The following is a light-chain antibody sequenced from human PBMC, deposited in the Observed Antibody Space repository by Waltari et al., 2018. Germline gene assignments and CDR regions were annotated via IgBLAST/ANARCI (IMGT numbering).Light chain of an antibody. CDR1: QSLLHTDGRNY. CDR3: LQVRETPQT. CDR2: SGS. J-gene: IGKJ2*01. V-gene: IGKV2-28*01. Sequence: DIVMTQSPLSLAVPPGEPASITCRSTQSLLHTDGRNYLDWYLQKPGQSPQLLIFSGSNLASGVPDRFSGSGSGTDFTLKISRVKAEDVGVYYCLQVRETPQTFGQGTKLEIK.